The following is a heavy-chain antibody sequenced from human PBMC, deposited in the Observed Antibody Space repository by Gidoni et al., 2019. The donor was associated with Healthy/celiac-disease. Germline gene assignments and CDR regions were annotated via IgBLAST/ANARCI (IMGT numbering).Heavy chain of an antibody. CDR3: ARGIAYCGGDCYSGFDY. J-gene: IGHJ4*02. D-gene: IGHD2-21*02. V-gene: IGHV3-30*03. CDR2: ISYDGSNK. Sequence: QVQLVESGGGVVQPGSALSLSCAASGFTFSSYGMHCVRQAPGKGLEWAAVISYDGSNKYYADSVKGRFTISRDKSKNTLYLQMNSLRAEDTAVYYCARGIAYCGGDCYSGFDYWGQGTLVTVSS. CDR1: GFTFSSYG.